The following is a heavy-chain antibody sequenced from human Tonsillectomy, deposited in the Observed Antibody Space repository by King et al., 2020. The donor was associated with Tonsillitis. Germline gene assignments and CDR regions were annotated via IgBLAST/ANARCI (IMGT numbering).Heavy chain of an antibody. V-gene: IGHV3-48*01. CDR1: GFTFSSYS. Sequence: VQLVESGGGLVQPGGSLRLSCAASGFTFSSYSMNWVRQAPGKGLEWVSYISSSSSTIYYADSVKGRFTISRDSAKNSLYLLMNSLRGEDTAVYYCARTMVGANAHYGLDVWGQGTTVTVSS. J-gene: IGHJ6*02. CDR3: ARTMVGANAHYGLDV. D-gene: IGHD1-26*01. CDR2: ISSSSSTI.